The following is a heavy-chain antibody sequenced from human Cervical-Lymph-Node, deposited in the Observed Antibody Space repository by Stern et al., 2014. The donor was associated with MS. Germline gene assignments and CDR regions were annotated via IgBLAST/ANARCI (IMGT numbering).Heavy chain of an antibody. D-gene: IGHD3-3*01. J-gene: IGHJ4*02. V-gene: IGHV4-31*03. CDR3: ARVSYDFWSGYYPFDY. CDR1: GGSISSGGYY. CDR2: IYYSGST. Sequence: QVQLQESGPGLVKPSQTLSLTCTVSGGSISSGGYYWSWIRQHPGKGLEWIGYIYYSGSTYYNPSLKSRVTISGDTSKNQFSLKLSSVTAADTAVYYCARVSYDFWSGYYPFDYWGQGTLVTVSS.